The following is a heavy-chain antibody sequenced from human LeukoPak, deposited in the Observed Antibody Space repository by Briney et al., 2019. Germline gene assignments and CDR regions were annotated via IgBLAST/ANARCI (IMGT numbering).Heavy chain of an antibody. J-gene: IGHJ4*02. V-gene: IGHV3-9*01. D-gene: IGHD6-13*01. CDR2: ISWNNGSI. CDR1: GFTFDDYA. Sequence: GGSLRLSCAASGFTFDDYAMPWVRQAPGKGLEWVSGISWNNGSIGYADSVKGRFTISRDNAKNSLYLQMNSLRAEDTALYYCAKDMGYGSSSWYAVDYWGQGTLVTVSS. CDR3: AKDMGYGSSSWYAVDY.